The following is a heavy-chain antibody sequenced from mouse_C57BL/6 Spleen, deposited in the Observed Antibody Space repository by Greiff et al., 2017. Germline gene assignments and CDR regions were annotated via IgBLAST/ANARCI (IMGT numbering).Heavy chain of an antibody. V-gene: IGHV14-4*01. D-gene: IGHD1-1*01. CDR2: IDPENGDT. CDR1: GFNIKDDY. J-gene: IGHJ2*01. CDR3: TKSHYYGSSYPYFDY. Sequence: VQLQQSGAELVRPGASVKLSCTASGFNIKDDYMHWVKQRPEQGLEWIGWIDPENGDTEYASKFQGKATITADTSSNTAYLQLSSLTSEDTAVXYCTKSHYYGSSYPYFDYWGQGTTLTVSS.